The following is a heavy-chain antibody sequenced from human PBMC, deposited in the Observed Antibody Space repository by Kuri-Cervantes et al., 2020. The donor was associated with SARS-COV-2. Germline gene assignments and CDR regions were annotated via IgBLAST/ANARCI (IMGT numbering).Heavy chain of an antibody. CDR3: AREEWGYCSSTGCSRGDYYYGMDV. J-gene: IGHJ6*02. D-gene: IGHD2-2*01. CDR2: IYYSGST. V-gene: IGHV4-39*07. Sequence: SETLSLTCTVSGGSISSSSYYWGWIRQPPGKGLEWIGSIYYSGSTYYNPSLKSRVTISVDTSKNQFSLTLSSVTAADTAVYYCAREEWGYCSSTGCSRGDYYYGMDVWGQGTTVTVSS. CDR1: GGSISSSSYY.